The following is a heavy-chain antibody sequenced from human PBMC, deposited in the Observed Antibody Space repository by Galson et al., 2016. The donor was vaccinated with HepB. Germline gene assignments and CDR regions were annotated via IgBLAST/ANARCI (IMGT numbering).Heavy chain of an antibody. V-gene: IGHV1-69*01. CDR1: GGTFSSYA. Sequence: VKVSCKASGGTFSSYAIGWVRQAPGQGLEWMGGVIPIFGRANYAQKFKGRVTITADESSSTAYMEMRSLRSEDTAVYYCARFGKAPSHPYCSGGSCQLNDAFDIWGQGTMVTVSS. D-gene: IGHD2-15*01. J-gene: IGHJ3*02. CDR3: ARFGKAPSHPYCSGGSCQLNDAFDI. CDR2: VIPIFGRA.